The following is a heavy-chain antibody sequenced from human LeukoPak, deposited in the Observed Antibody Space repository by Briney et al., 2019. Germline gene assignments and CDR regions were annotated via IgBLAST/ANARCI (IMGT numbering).Heavy chain of an antibody. Sequence: GASVKVSCKTSGYTFTSYGISWVRQAPGQGLEWMGWISAYNGNTNYAQKLQGRVTMTTDTSTSTAYMELRSLRSDDTAVYYCARMLNWNYPGNFDYWGQGTLVTVSS. V-gene: IGHV1-18*01. J-gene: IGHJ4*02. CDR1: GYTFTSYG. CDR2: ISAYNGNT. D-gene: IGHD1-7*01. CDR3: ARMLNWNYPGNFDY.